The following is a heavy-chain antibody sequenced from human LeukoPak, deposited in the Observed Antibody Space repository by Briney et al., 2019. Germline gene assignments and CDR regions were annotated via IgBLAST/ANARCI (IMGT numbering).Heavy chain of an antibody. CDR2: INAGNGNT. CDR1: GYTFTCYA. J-gene: IGHJ6*02. D-gene: IGHD3-3*01. Sequence: ASVKVSCKASGYTFTCYAMHWVRQAPGQRLEWMGWINAGNGNTKYSQKFQGRVTITRDTSASTAYMELSSLRPEDTAVYYCASADYDFWSGYYPFWYYGMDVWGQGTTVTVSS. V-gene: IGHV1-3*01. CDR3: ASADYDFWSGYYPFWYYGMDV.